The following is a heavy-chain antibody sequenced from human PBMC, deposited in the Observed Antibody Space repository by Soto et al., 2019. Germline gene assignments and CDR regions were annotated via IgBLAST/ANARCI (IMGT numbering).Heavy chain of an antibody. CDR1: GFAFTSSA. D-gene: IGHD6-13*01. CDR2: IVVGSGNT. V-gene: IGHV1-58*01. Sequence: ASVKVSCPASGFAFTSSALQWVRQARGQRLEWIGWIVVGSGNTNYPQKYQERVTITRDMSTSTAYMELSSLRSEDTAVYYCAAVPRTYVSSSWYLRPIEAPGFAFDIWGQGTMVTVSS. J-gene: IGHJ3*02. CDR3: AAVPRTYVSSSWYLRPIEAPGFAFDI.